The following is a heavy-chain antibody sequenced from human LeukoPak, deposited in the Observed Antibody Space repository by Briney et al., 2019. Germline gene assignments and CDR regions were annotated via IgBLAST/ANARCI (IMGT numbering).Heavy chain of an antibody. V-gene: IGHV3-30*18. J-gene: IGHJ3*02. D-gene: IGHD3-22*01. CDR3: AKDIWNYYDSSGYFGDAFDI. CDR2: ISYDGSNK. Sequence: GGSLRLSCVASGFTFSSYGMHWVRQAPGKGLEWVAVISYDGSNKYYADSVKGRFTISRDNSKNTLYLQMNSLRAEDTAVYYCAKDIWNYYDSSGYFGDAFDIWGQGTMVTASS. CDR1: GFTFSSYG.